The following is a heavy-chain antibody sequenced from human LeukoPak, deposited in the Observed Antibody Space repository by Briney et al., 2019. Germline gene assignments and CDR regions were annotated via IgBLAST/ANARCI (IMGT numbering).Heavy chain of an antibody. Sequence: ASVKVSCKASGYTFTGYDINWVRQATGQGLEWMGWMNPNSGNTGYAQKFQGRVTITRNTSISTAYMELSSLRSEDTAVYYCARQVFSYYYMDVWGKGTTVTVSS. CDR2: MNPNSGNT. CDR3: ARQVFSYYYMDV. V-gene: IGHV1-8*03. CDR1: GYTFTGYD. D-gene: IGHD2-21*01. J-gene: IGHJ6*03.